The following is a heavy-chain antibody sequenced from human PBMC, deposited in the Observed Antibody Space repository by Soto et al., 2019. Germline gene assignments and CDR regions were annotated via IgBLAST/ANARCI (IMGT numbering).Heavy chain of an antibody. V-gene: IGHV1-18*01. D-gene: IGHD1-7*01. Sequence: QIQLVQSETEVKEPGASVKVSCKTSGYTFIHFGITWVRQAPGQGLEWMGWISPFNGHTHYAQTFQGRVTLNTDTSTATASLELRGLRSDDTAVYYCAREPPTPTDGLNYFDPWGRGTLVTGSS. CDR3: AREPPTPTDGLNYFDP. J-gene: IGHJ5*02. CDR2: ISPFNGHT. CDR1: GYTFIHFG.